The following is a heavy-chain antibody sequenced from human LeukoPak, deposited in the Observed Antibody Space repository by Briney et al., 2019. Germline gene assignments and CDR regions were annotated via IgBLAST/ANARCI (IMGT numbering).Heavy chain of an antibody. CDR1: GFTFSAYS. D-gene: IGHD3-22*01. J-gene: IGHJ5*02. CDR3: ARGRYYDTSAYNYFDP. V-gene: IGHV3-48*01. CDR2: ISGSGRSI. Sequence: TGGSLRLSCAASGFTFSAYSMNWIRQAPGKGLEWISYISGSGRSILSADSVRGRFTISRDNANNSLFLQMNSLRAEDTAVYYCARGRYYDTSAYNYFDPWGQGTLVTVSS.